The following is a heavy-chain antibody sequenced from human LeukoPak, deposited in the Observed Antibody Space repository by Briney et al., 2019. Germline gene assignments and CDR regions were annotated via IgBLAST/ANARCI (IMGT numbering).Heavy chain of an antibody. Sequence: SETLSLTCTVSGGSISSYYWSWIRQPPGKGLEWIGYIYYSGSTNYNPSLKSRVTISVDTSKNQFSLKLSSVTAADTAVYYCARALYSSDLDYWGQGTLVTVSS. CDR2: IYYSGST. J-gene: IGHJ4*02. D-gene: IGHD6-19*01. V-gene: IGHV4-59*01. CDR3: ARALYSSDLDY. CDR1: GGSISSYY.